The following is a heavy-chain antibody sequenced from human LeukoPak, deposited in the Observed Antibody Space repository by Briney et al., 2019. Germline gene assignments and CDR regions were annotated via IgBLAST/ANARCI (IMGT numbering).Heavy chain of an antibody. J-gene: IGHJ5*02. CDR1: GGSISSSSYY. D-gene: IGHD3-10*01. Sequence: PSETLSLTCTVSGGSISSSSYYWSWIRQPPGKGLGWIGEINHSGSTNYNPSLKSRVTISVDTSKNQFSLKLSSVTAADTAVYYCARRPGTAYYYGSGSYPRGNWFDPWGQGTLVTVSS. CDR3: ARRPGTAYYYGSGSYPRGNWFDP. CDR2: INHSGST. V-gene: IGHV4-39*07.